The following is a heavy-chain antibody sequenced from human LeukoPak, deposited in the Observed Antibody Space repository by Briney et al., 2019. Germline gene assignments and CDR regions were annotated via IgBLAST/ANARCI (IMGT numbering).Heavy chain of an antibody. J-gene: IGHJ5*02. CDR1: GFTFSRYG. Sequence: GGSLRLSCAASGFTFSRYGMHWVRQAPGKGLEWVAFIRNDGSNKYYADSLKGRFTISRDNSKNTLSLQMNSLRVEDTAVYYCPKDGFHRGYSGNGNWFDPWGQGTLVTVSS. CDR2: IRNDGSNK. D-gene: IGHD5-12*01. V-gene: IGHV3-30*02. CDR3: PKDGFHRGYSGNGNWFDP.